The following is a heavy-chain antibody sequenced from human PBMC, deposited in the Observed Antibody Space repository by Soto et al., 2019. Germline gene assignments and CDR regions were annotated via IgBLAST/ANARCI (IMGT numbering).Heavy chain of an antibody. CDR1: GGSISSYY. CDR3: ARNSAVAGARRHYYYMDV. Sequence: QVQLQESGPGLVKPSETLSLTCTVSGGSISSYYWSWIRQPPGKGLEWIGYIYYSGSTNYNPSLKRRVTISVDTSKNQFSLKLSSVTAADTAVYYCARNSAVAGARRHYYYMDVWGKGTTVTVSS. J-gene: IGHJ6*03. D-gene: IGHD6-19*01. V-gene: IGHV4-59*01. CDR2: IYYSGST.